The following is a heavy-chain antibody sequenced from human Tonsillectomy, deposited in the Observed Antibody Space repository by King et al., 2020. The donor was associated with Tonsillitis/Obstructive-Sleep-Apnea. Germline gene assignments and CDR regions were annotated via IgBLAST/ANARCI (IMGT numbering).Heavy chain of an antibody. CDR3: ARGISDIVVVAAAIGGNWFDP. CDR1: GGSFSGYY. CDR2: INHSGST. V-gene: IGHV4-34*01. D-gene: IGHD2-2*02. J-gene: IGHJ5*02. Sequence: VQLQQWGAGLLKPSETLSLTCAVYGGSFSGYYWSWIRQPPGKGLEWIGEINHSGSTNYNPSLKSRVTISVDTSKNQFSLKLSSVTAADTAVYYCARGISDIVVVAAAIGGNWFDPWGQGTLVTVSS.